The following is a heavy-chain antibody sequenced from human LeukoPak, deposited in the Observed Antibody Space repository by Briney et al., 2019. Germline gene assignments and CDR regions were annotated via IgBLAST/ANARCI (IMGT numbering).Heavy chain of an antibody. Sequence: GGSLGLSCAASGFTFSTYGIHWVRQAPGKGLEWVAVIWYDESIKYYADSVKGRFTISRDNSKNTLFLQMNSLRAEDTAVYYCARAVWPYDYWGQGTPVTVSS. J-gene: IGHJ4*02. CDR2: IWYDESIK. CDR3: ARAVWPYDY. CDR1: GFTFSTYG. V-gene: IGHV3-33*01.